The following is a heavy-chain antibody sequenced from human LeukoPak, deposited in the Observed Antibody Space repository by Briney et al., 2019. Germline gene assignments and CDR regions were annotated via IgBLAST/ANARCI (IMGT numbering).Heavy chain of an antibody. J-gene: IGHJ4*02. CDR1: GYTFTSYD. CDR3: ARAPMTTVTTVLDY. V-gene: IGHV1-69*04. D-gene: IGHD4-17*01. CDR2: IIPILGIA. Sequence: GASVKVSCKASGYTFTSYDINWVRQAPGQGLEWMGRIIPILGIANYAQKFQGRVTITADKSTSTAYMELSSLRSEDTAVYYCARAPMTTVTTVLDYWGQGTLVTVSS.